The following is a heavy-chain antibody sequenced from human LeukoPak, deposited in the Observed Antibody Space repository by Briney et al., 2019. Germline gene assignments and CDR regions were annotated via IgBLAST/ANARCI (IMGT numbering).Heavy chain of an antibody. Sequence: GASVKVSCKASGGTFSSYVISWVRQAPGQGLEWMGGIIPIFGTANYAQKFQGRVTITADESTSTAYLELSSLRSEDTAVYYCARVAAEVVGLPGVIGFGWLRRDYYYMDVWGKGTTVTVSS. D-gene: IGHD2-2*02. J-gene: IGHJ6*03. V-gene: IGHV1-69*13. CDR3: ARVAAEVVGLPGVIGFGWLRRDYYYMDV. CDR1: GGTFSSYV. CDR2: IIPIFGTA.